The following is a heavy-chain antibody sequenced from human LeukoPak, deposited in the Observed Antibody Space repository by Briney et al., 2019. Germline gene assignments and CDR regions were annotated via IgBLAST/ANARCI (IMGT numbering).Heavy chain of an antibody. D-gene: IGHD3-9*01. Sequence: GGALRLSCAGPGFTFSNYSMNWVRQAPGKGLEGVASISGSSRYIYYANSVKGRFTISRANAKNSLYLQMNSLRAEDTAVYYCARDDGSRRSFDWLAVADYWGQGILVTVSS. V-gene: IGHV3-21*01. CDR1: GFTFSNYS. J-gene: IGHJ4*02. CDR3: ARDDGSRRSFDWLAVADY. CDR2: ISGSSRYI.